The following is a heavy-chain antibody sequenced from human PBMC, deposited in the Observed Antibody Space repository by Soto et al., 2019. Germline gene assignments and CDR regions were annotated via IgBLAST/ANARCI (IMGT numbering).Heavy chain of an antibody. J-gene: IGHJ4*02. V-gene: IGHV1-69*06. CDR2: IIPIFGTA. D-gene: IGHD3-10*01. CDR1: GGTFSSYA. Sequence: SVKVSCKASGGTFSSYAISWVRQAPGQGLEWMGGIIPIFGTANYAQKFQGRVTITADKSTSTAYMELSSLRSEDTAVYYCASGSITMVRGVPSYFDYWGQGTLVTVSS. CDR3: ASGSITMVRGVPSYFDY.